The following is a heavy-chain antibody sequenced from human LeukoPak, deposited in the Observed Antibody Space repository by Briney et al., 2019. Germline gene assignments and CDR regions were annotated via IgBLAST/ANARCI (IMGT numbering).Heavy chain of an antibody. J-gene: IGHJ4*02. Sequence: SETLSLTCTVSGVSISGNYWSWIRQPPGKGLEWIGYIFYTGSTNYNPSLQSRVTLLLDTSKNQFSLRLNSVSAADTAVYYCARGGLQRLVHARIDYWGQGTLVTVSS. CDR1: GVSISGNY. D-gene: IGHD3-22*01. V-gene: IGHV4-59*01. CDR2: IFYTGST. CDR3: ARGGLQRLVHARIDY.